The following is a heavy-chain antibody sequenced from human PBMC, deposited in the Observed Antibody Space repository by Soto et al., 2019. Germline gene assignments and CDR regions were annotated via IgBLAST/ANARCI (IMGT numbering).Heavy chain of an antibody. D-gene: IGHD1-26*01. CDR1: GGSISSSSYY. V-gene: IGHV4-39*01. CDR2: IYYSGST. J-gene: IGHJ3*02. CDR3: ARSWGIVGTRGAFDI. Sequence: QLQLQESGPGLVKPSETLSLTCTVSGGSISSSSYYWGWIRQPPVKGLEWIGRIYYSGSTYYNLSLKSRVTISVDTSKNQFSLKLSSVTAADTAVYYCARSWGIVGTRGAFDIWGQGTMVTVSS.